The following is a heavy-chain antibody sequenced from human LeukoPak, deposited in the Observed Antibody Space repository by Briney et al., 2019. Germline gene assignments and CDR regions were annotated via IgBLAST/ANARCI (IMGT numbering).Heavy chain of an antibody. V-gene: IGHV4-39*07. CDR1: GGSMSNSSYY. D-gene: IGHD4-11*01. CDR3: ARLSTVTTSFDY. CDR2: IYYTGST. Sequence: SETLSLTCTVSGGSMSNSSYYWGWIRQPPGKGLEWIGSIYYTGSTYYNPSFKSRITISVDTSKNQFSLKLSSVTAADTAVYYCARLSTVTTSFDYWGQGTLVTVSS. J-gene: IGHJ4*02.